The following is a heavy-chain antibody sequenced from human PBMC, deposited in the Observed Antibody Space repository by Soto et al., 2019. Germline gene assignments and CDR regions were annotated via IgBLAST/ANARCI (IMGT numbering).Heavy chain of an antibody. D-gene: IGHD2-2*01. CDR2: ISRSSSTM. V-gene: IGHV3-48*02. Sequence: PAASLRVSCAASGFSFSSYRMNWVRQAPGKGLDWVSYISRSSSTMSYADSVKGRFTISRDNAMNSLYLQMNSLRDEDTAVYYCARVICSSTSCYGGYYGMDVWGQGTTVTVSS. CDR3: ARVICSSTSCYGGYYGMDV. CDR1: GFSFSSYR. J-gene: IGHJ6*02.